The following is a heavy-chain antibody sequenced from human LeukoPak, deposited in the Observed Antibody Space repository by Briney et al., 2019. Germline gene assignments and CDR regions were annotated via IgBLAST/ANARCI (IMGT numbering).Heavy chain of an antibody. V-gene: IGHV1-8*01. J-gene: IGHJ6*02. CDR2: MNPNSGNT. CDR3: ARGPPAGGYYYYGMDV. D-gene: IGHD3-10*01. Sequence: ASVKVSCKASGYTFTSYDINWVRQATGQGLEWMGWMNPNSGNTGYAQKFQGRVTMTRNTSISTAYMELSSLRSEDTAVYYCARGPPAGGYYYYGMDVWGQGTTVTVSS. CDR1: GYTFTSYD.